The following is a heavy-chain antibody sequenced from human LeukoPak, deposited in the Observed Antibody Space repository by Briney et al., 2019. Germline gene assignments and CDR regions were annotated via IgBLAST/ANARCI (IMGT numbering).Heavy chain of an antibody. CDR2: IHYTGGT. CDR1: GGSISGYY. J-gene: IGHJ4*02. D-gene: IGHD3-9*01. V-gene: IGHV4-34*01. Sequence: PSETLSLTCAVYGGSISGYYWSWIRQPPGKGLEWVGEIHYTGGTSYSPSLKSRATIPIDTSKNQLSLKLSSVTAADTAVYYCARGNILSGYCFDFWGQGALVTVSS. CDR3: ARGNILSGYCFDF.